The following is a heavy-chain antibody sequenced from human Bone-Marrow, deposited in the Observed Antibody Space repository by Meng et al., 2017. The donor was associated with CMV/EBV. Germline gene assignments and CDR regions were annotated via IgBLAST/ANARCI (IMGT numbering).Heavy chain of an antibody. CDR1: GYTFTSYG. D-gene: IGHD6-13*01. Sequence: ASVKVSCKASGYTFTSYGISWVRQAPGQGLEWMGWISAYNGNTNYAQKLQGRVTMTTDTSTSTAYMELSSLRSEDTAVYYCARSRAAAGTWGYYYGMDVWGQGTTVTVSS. V-gene: IGHV1-18*01. J-gene: IGHJ6*02. CDR3: ARSRAAAGTWGYYYGMDV. CDR2: ISAYNGNT.